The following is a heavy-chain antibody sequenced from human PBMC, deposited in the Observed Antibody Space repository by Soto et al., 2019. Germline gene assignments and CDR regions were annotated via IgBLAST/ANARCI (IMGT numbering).Heavy chain of an antibody. CDR2: ISNTGSDT. J-gene: IGHJ4*02. V-gene: IGHV3-23*01. CDR1: GFTFSSYT. Sequence: GGSLRLSCAPSGFTFSSYTMNWVRQAPGKGLEWVATISNTGSDTYYADSVKGRFTISRDNSKNTLYLQMSSLRVEDTAVYYCAKDRLAGNFDYWGQGTQVTVSS. CDR3: AKDRLAGNFDY.